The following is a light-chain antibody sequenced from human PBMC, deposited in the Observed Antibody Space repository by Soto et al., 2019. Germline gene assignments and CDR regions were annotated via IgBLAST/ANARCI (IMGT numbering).Light chain of an antibody. J-gene: IGLJ2*01. CDR2: DDN. V-gene: IGLV3-1*01. CDR3: QAWDNSVI. Sequence: SYELTQPPSVSVSPGQTTTMTCSGDKLGAKYVCWYQQKPGQSPVLVIYDDNKRPSGIPERFSGSNSGNTATLTISGTQALDEADSFCQAWDNSVIFGGGTKLTVL. CDR1: KLGAKY.